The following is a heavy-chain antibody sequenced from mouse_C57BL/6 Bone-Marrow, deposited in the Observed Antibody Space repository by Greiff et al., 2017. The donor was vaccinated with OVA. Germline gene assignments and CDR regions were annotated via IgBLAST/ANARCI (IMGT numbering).Heavy chain of an antibody. V-gene: IGHV1-22*01. CDR1: GYTFTDYN. Sequence: EVQLQQSGPELVKPGASVKMSCKASGYTFTDYNMHWVKQSHGKSLEWIGYINPNNGGTSYNQKFKGKATLTVNKSSSTAYMELRSLTSEDSAVYYCVGMVTTGHYYAMDYWGQGTSVTVSS. CDR2: INPNNGGT. J-gene: IGHJ4*01. D-gene: IGHD2-2*01. CDR3: VGMVTTGHYYAMDY.